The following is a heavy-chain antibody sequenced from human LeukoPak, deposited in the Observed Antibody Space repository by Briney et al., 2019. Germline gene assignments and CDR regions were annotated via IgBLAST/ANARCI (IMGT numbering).Heavy chain of an antibody. J-gene: IGHJ4*02. CDR2: IYHSGST. V-gene: IGHV4-38-2*02. Sequence: PSETLSLTCAVSGYSISSGYYWGWIRQPPGKGLEWIGSIYHSGSTYYNPSLKSRVTTSVDTSKNQFSLKLSSVTAADTAVYYCARDKGHRDGTDYWGQGTLVTVSS. D-gene: IGHD1-14*01. CDR1: GYSISSGYY. CDR3: ARDKGHRDGTDY.